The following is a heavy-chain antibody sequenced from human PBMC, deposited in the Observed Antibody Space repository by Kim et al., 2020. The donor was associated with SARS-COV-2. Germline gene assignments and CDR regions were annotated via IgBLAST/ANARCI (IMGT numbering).Heavy chain of an antibody. D-gene: IGHD3-9*01. V-gene: IGHV4-59*08. J-gene: IGHJ3*02. CDR1: GGSISSYY. CDR2: IYYSGST. Sequence: SETLSLTCTVSGGSISSYYWSWIRQPPGKGLEWIGYIYYSGSTNYNPSLKSRVTISVDTSKNQFSLKLSSVTAADTAVYYCARHGLAQSWGPRFYDILTGYYKPLDAFDIWGQGTMVTVSS. CDR3: ARHGLAQSWGPRFYDILTGYYKPLDAFDI.